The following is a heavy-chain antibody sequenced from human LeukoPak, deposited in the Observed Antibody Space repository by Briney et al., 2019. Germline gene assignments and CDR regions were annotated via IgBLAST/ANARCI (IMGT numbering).Heavy chain of an antibody. CDR3: TSGGMVSGDY. Sequence: SETLSLTCTVSVGSINSYYWSWLRQPPGKGLEWIGYIYYSGSTNYNPSLKSRVTISREQSKNQFSLKLRSATAADTAVYYCTSGGMVSGDYWGHGTLVTVSS. CDR2: IYYSGST. CDR1: VGSINSYY. D-gene: IGHD2-8*01. V-gene: IGHV4-59*01. J-gene: IGHJ4*01.